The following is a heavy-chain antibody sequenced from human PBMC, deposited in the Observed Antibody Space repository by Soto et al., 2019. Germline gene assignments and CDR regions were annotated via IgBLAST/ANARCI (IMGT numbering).Heavy chain of an antibody. Sequence: QVQLVQSGAEVKRPGASVKVSCKASGYTFTSYAISWVRQAPGQGLEGMGWSSAYNGHTNYAQKLQGRVTMTTDTSTNTAYIELRSMRSDDTAAYYCARASPPVDYWGQGTLVTVSS. V-gene: IGHV1-18*01. J-gene: IGHJ4*02. CDR3: ARASPPVDY. CDR1: GYTFTSYA. CDR2: SSAYNGHT.